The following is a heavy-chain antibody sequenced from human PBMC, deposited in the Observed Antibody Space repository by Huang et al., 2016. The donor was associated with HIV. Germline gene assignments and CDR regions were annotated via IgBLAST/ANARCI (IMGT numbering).Heavy chain of an antibody. D-gene: IGHD3-10*01. J-gene: IGHJ4*02. CDR3: ARRSAFYRLDY. V-gene: IGHV3-11*01. Sequence: QVQLVESGGGLVKPGGSLRLSCAASGFTFSDYYRSWIRQTPGKGLEWISNISSSENSIYYADSVKGRVTISRDDAKNSLYLQMNSLRADDTAVYYCARRSAFYRLDYWGQGTLVTVSS. CDR1: GFTFSDYY. CDR2: ISSSENSI.